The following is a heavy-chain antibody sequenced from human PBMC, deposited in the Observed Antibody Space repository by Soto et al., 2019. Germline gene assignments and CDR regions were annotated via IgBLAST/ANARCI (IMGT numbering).Heavy chain of an antibody. D-gene: IGHD3-3*01. J-gene: IGHJ4*02. CDR3: ARRAYYDFWSGYVGLDY. CDR1: GYTFTGYY. CDR2: INPNSGGT. V-gene: IGHV1-2*02. Sequence: WASVKVSCKASGYTFTGYYMHWVRQAPGQGLEWMGWINPNSGGTNYAQKFQGRVTMTRDTSISTAYMELSRLRSDDTAVYYCARRAYYDFWSGYVGLDYWGQGTLVTVSS.